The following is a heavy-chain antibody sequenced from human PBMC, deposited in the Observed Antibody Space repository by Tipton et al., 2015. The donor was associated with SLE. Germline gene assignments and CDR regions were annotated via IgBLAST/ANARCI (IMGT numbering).Heavy chain of an antibody. D-gene: IGHD4-17*01. CDR2: ISSGGSII. Sequence: SLRLSCAASGFTFSSYGMHWVRQAPGKGLDWVAYISSGGSIIHYADSVKGRFTISRDNSRDTLFLQMNSLRAEDTAVYFCARDRFGDYTRWGQGTLVTVSS. J-gene: IGHJ4*02. CDR3: ARDRFGDYTR. CDR1: GFTFSSYG. V-gene: IGHV3-48*01.